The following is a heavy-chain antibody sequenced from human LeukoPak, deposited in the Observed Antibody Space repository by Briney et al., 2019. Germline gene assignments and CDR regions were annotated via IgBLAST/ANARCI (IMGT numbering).Heavy chain of an antibody. Sequence: ASVKVSCKTSKNMFTGYFMHWVRQAPGQGLEWIGWINPNSGGTLFARRFQGRVTMTRATSIGATYMELSRLTSDDTALYYCAAQCNDDFCYKRDYMDVWGKGTMVIVSS. CDR2: INPNSGGT. CDR1: KNMFTGYF. J-gene: IGHJ6*03. V-gene: IGHV1-2*02. CDR3: AAQCNDDFCYKRDYMDV. D-gene: IGHD2-2*02.